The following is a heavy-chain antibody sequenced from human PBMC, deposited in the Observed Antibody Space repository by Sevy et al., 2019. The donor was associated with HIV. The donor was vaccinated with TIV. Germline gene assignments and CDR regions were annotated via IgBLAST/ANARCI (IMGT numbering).Heavy chain of an antibody. V-gene: IGHV3-23*01. J-gene: IGHJ5*01. CDR1: GFSFSSYT. CDR3: AKDYGDFRNWFDS. Sequence: GGSLRLSCAASGFSFSSYTMAWVRQAPGKGLEWVSSIGSSDERTFYADPVKGRFTISRDNSKNALHLQMNSLRVEDTAVYYCAKDYGDFRNWFDSWGQGTLVTVSS. D-gene: IGHD4-17*01. CDR2: IGSSDERT.